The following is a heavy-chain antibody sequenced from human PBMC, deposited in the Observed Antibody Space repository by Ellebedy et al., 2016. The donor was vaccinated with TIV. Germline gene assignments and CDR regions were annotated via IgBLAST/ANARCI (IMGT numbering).Heavy chain of an antibody. J-gene: IGHJ2*01. V-gene: IGHV4-31*03. D-gene: IGHD3-22*01. CDR2: IYYSGSA. CDR3: ARGMKDSRGYFYWYFDL. Sequence: MPSETLSLTCTVSGGSISSGDYYWSWIRQHPGKGLEWIGYIYYSGSAYYNPSLKSRVTISLDTSKTQFSLKLSSVTAADTAVYYCARGMKDSRGYFYWYFDLWGRGTLVTVSS. CDR1: GGSISSGDYY.